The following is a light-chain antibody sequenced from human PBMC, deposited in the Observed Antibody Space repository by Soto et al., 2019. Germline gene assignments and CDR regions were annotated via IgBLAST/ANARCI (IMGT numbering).Light chain of an antibody. Sequence: VLTQSPGTLSLSPGERATLSCRASQSVSSNYLAWYQQRPGQAPRLLIYAASKRATGIPDRFSGRGSGTDFTLTISRLEPEDFAVYYCQQYGSPFGGGTKVEI. CDR3: QQYGSP. CDR1: QSVSSNY. CDR2: AAS. V-gene: IGKV3-20*01. J-gene: IGKJ4*01.